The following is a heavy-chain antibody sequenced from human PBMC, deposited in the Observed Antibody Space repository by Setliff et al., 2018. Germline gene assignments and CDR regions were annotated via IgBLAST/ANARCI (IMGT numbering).Heavy chain of an antibody. Sequence: ASVKVSCKASGYTLSKYYMHWVRQAPGQGLEWMGIINPSGGLTKYAQKFQGRVTMTSDTSTNTVYLEVSSLRSEDTAVYLCARDRFYNSWSGTSITAPHEAFDIWGQGTMVTVSS. J-gene: IGHJ3*02. CDR1: GYTLSKYY. V-gene: IGHV1-46*03. CDR3: ARDRFYNSWSGTSITAPHEAFDI. D-gene: IGHD3-3*01. CDR2: INPSGGLT.